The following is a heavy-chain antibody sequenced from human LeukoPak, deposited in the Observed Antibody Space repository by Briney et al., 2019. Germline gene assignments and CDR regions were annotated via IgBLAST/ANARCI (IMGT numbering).Heavy chain of an antibody. CDR1: GFTFSSYG. CDR2: IWYDGSNK. V-gene: IGHV3-33*01. Sequence: GGSLRLSCAASGFTFSSYGMHWVRQAPGKGLEWVAVIWYDGSNKYYADSVKGRFTISRDNSKNTLYLQMNSLRAEDTAVYYCARGEYCSGGSCYKIAFDIWGQGTMVTVSS. D-gene: IGHD2-15*01. CDR3: ARGEYCSGGSCYKIAFDI. J-gene: IGHJ3*02.